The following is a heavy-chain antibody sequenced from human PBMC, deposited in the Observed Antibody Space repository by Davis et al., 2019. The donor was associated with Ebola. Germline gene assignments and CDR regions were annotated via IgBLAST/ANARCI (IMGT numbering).Heavy chain of an antibody. J-gene: IGHJ4*02. Sequence: SVKVSCKASGGTFSSYAISWVRQAPGQGLEWMGGIIPIFGTANYAQKFQGRVTITADESTSTAYMELSSLRSEDTAVYYCARDWTDIVVVVAATRGYYFDYWGQGTLVTVSS. V-gene: IGHV1-69*13. CDR3: ARDWTDIVVVVAATRGYYFDY. D-gene: IGHD2-15*01. CDR2: IIPIFGTA. CDR1: GGTFSSYA.